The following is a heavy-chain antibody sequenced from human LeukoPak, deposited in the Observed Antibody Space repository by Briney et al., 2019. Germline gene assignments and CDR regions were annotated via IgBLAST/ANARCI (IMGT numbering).Heavy chain of an antibody. D-gene: IGHD3-22*01. Sequence: SETLSLTCAAYGGSFSGYYWSWIRQPPGKGLEWIGEINHSGSTNYNPSLKSRVTISVDTSKNQFSLKLSSVTAADTAVYYCARAYYYDSNDYWGQGTLVTVSS. CDR2: INHSGST. CDR3: ARAYYYDSNDY. J-gene: IGHJ4*02. CDR1: GGSFSGYY. V-gene: IGHV4-34*01.